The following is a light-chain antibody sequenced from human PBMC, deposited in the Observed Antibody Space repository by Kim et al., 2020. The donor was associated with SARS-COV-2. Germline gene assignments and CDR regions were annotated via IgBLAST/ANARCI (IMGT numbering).Light chain of an antibody. CDR3: QKYNSAPWT. CDR1: QDIANS. Sequence: RVTINCRASQDIANSLAWYQQKPGKVPPVLIYAAATLQSGVPSRFSGSGSGTEFTLTIGSLQTEDVATYYCQKYNSAPWTFGPGTKVDIK. CDR2: AAA. J-gene: IGKJ1*01. V-gene: IGKV1-27*01.